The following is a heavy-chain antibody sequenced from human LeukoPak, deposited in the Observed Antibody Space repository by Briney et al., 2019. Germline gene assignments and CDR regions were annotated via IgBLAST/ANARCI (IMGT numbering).Heavy chain of an antibody. V-gene: IGHV3-23*01. Sequence: PGGSLRLSCAASGFIFSSYAMNWVRQTPGKGLEWVSGISESGSSTYYADTVKGRFTISRDNSKNTLYLQMNSLRAEDTAVYYCVKDPESGGWLYFDYGGQGPRVTVSP. CDR3: VKDPESGGWLYFDY. J-gene: IGHJ4*02. D-gene: IGHD6-19*01. CDR2: ISESGSST. CDR1: GFIFSSYA.